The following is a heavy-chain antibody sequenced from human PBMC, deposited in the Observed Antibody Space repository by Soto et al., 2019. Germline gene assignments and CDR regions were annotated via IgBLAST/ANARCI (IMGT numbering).Heavy chain of an antibody. CDR2: IWYGRSRK. CDR1: GFTSSSYS. D-gene: IGHD3-22*01. J-gene: IGHJ4*02. Sequence: GGSLRLSCAASGFTSSSYSMNWVRQAPGKGLEWVSGIWYGRSRKYYEDSVKGRFTISRDNSKNTLYLEMNSLRGDDTAVYYCARENYYDTSGLDYWGQGTLVTVSS. V-gene: IGHV3-33*04. CDR3: ARENYYDTSGLDY.